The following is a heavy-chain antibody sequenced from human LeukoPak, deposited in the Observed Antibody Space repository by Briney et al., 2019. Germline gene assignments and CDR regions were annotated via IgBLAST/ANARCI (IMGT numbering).Heavy chain of an antibody. J-gene: IGHJ4*02. CDR3: ASLVVATMGGGY. CDR1: GGSISSSSYY. Sequence: SETLSLTCTVSGGSISSSSYYWGWIRQPPGKGLEWIGSIYYSGSTYYNPSLKSRVTISVDTSKNQFSLKLSSVTAADTAVYYCASLVVATMGGGYWGQGTLVTVSS. V-gene: IGHV4-39*01. CDR2: IYYSGST. D-gene: IGHD5-24*01.